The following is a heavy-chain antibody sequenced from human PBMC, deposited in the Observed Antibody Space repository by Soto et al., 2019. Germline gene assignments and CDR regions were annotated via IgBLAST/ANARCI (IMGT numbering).Heavy chain of an antibody. V-gene: IGHV3-23*01. J-gene: IGHJ4*02. CDR3: ARDQLRPGILYSLGVLLPEYGL. CDR2: ISVSGNNA. Sequence: HPGGSLRLSCAASGFAFSTFAMTWVRQAPGKGLEWVAAISVSGNNAYYADSVKGRFTISRDNSQNSVFLQMSSLRADDTAVYYCARDQLRPGILYSLGVLLPEYGLWGQGTLVTVSS. CDR1: GFAFSTFA. D-gene: IGHD3-16*01.